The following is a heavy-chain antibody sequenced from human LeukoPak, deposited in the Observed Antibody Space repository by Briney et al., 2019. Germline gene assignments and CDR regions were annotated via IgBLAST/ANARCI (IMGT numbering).Heavy chain of an antibody. D-gene: IGHD2-15*01. Sequence: VASVKVSCKASGYTFTSYYMHWVRQAPGQGLEWMGIINPSGGSTSYAQKFQGRVTMTRDTSTSTVYMELSSLRSEDTAVYYCARDIVVVVADAPYYYYGMDVWGQGTTVTVSS. CDR2: INPSGGST. CDR1: GYTFTSYY. V-gene: IGHV1-46*01. CDR3: ARDIVVVVADAPYYYYGMDV. J-gene: IGHJ6*02.